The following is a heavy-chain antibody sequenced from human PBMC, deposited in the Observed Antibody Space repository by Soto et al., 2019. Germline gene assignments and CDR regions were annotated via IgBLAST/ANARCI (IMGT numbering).Heavy chain of an antibody. V-gene: IGHV5-10-1*01. D-gene: IGHD6-6*01. Sequence: GESLKISCKGSGYSFTSYWISWVRQMPGKGLEWMGRIDPSDSYTNYSPSFQGHVTISADKSISTAYLQWSSLKASDTAMYYCAGRDRVAARPGRYYYYGMDVWGQGTTVTVSS. CDR1: GYSFTSYW. CDR3: AGRDRVAARPGRYYYYGMDV. J-gene: IGHJ6*02. CDR2: IDPSDSYT.